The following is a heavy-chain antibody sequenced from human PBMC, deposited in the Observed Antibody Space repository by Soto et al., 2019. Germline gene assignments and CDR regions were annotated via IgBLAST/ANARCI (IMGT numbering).Heavy chain of an antibody. CDR3: AKEGGRGDAAFDI. CDR1: GFTFSSYA. CDR2: ISGSGGST. Sequence: EVQLLESGGGLVQPGGSLRLSCAASGFTFSSYAMSWVRQAPGKGLEWISAISGSGGSTYYADSVKGRFTISRDNSKNTLYLQMSSLRGEDPAVYYGAKEGGRGDAAFDIWGQGTMVTVSS. J-gene: IGHJ3*02. V-gene: IGHV3-23*01. D-gene: IGHD3-16*01.